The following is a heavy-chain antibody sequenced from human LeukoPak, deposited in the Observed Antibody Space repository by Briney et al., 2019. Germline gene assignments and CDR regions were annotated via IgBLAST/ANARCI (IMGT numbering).Heavy chain of an antibody. CDR3: ARGAGSCSSTSCSAFDP. CDR2: ISWNSGSI. D-gene: IGHD2-2*01. Sequence: GGSLRLSCAASGFTFDGYAMHWVRQAPGKGLEWVSGISWNSGSIGSADSVKGRFTISRDNPKNTLYLQMNSLRAEDTAVYYCARGAGSCSSTSCSAFDPWGQGTLVTVSS. J-gene: IGHJ5*02. CDR1: GFTFDGYA. V-gene: IGHV3-9*01.